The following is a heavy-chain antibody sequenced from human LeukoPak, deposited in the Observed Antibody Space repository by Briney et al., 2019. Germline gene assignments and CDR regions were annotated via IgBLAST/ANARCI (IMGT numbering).Heavy chain of an antibody. V-gene: IGHV3-30*02. D-gene: IGHD6-19*01. CDR1: GFTFSSYG. CDR3: AKGREWLDNFDY. J-gene: IGHJ4*02. CDR2: IRYDGSNK. Sequence: GGSLRLSCAASGFTFSSYGMHWVRQAPGKGLEWVAFIRYDGSNKYYADSVKGRFTISRDNSKNTLYLQMNSLRAEDTAVYYCAKGREWLDNFDYWGQGTLVTVSS.